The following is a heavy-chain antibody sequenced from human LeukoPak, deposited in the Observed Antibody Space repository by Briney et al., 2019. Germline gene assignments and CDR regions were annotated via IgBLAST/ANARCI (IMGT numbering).Heavy chain of an antibody. CDR3: ASGYYDSSGFFGLDY. J-gene: IGHJ4*02. CDR1: GYTFSAYY. Sequence: ASVKVSCKASGYTFSAYYMHWVRQAPEQGLEWMGWINPYSGDTNYVQKFQGRVTMTRDTSISTAYMELSRLRSDDTAVYYCASGYYDSSGFFGLDYWGQGTLVTVSS. V-gene: IGHV1-2*02. D-gene: IGHD3-22*01. CDR2: INPYSGDT.